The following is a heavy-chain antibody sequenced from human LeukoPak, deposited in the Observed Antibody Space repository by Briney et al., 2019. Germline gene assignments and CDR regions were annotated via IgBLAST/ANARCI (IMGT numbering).Heavy chain of an antibody. CDR3: ARDGLFPAFDAFDI. CDR1: GFTFSSYW. D-gene: IGHD2-21*01. V-gene: IGHV3-7*01. CDR2: IKQDGSEK. J-gene: IGHJ3*02. Sequence: GGSLRLSCAASGFTFSSYWMSWVRQAPGKGLEWVANIKQDGSEKYYVDSVKGRFTISRDNAKNSLHLQMNSLRAEDTAVYYCARDGLFPAFDAFDIWGQGTMVTVSS.